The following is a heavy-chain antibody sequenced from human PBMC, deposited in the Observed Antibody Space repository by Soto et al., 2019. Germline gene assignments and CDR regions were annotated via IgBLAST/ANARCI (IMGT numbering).Heavy chain of an antibody. J-gene: IGHJ4*02. CDR2: IYHSGST. CDR3: ARALTYDSSGYLYYFDY. Sequence: SETLSLTCAVSGGSISSGGYSWSWIRQPPGKGLEWIGYIYHSGSTYYNPSLKSRVTISVDRSKNQFSLKLSSVTAADTAVYYCARALTYDSSGYLYYFDYWGQGTLVTVSS. CDR1: GGSISSGGYS. V-gene: IGHV4-30-2*01. D-gene: IGHD3-22*01.